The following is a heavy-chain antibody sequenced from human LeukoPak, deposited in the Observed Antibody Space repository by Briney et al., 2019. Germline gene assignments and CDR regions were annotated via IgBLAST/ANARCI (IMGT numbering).Heavy chain of an antibody. CDR3: ARANYYDSSGYCDY. D-gene: IGHD3-22*01. Sequence: MTGGSLRLSCAASGFTFTSYGISWVRQAPGQGLEWMGWISAYNGNTNYAQKLQGRVTMTTDTSTSTAYMELRSLRSDDTVVYYCARANYYDSSGYCDYWGQGTLVTVSS. V-gene: IGHV1-18*01. CDR1: GFTFTSYG. CDR2: ISAYNGNT. J-gene: IGHJ4*02.